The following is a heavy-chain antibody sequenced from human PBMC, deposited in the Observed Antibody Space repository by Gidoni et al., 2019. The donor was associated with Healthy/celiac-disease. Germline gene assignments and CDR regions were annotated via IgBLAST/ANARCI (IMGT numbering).Heavy chain of an antibody. D-gene: IGHD3-3*01. CDR1: GLPFDDYA. V-gene: IGHV3-9*01. CDR2: ISWNSGSI. J-gene: IGHJ4*02. CDR3: AKAYVLRFLEWPNSLDY. Sequence: EVQLVESGGGLVQPGRSLRTSCAASGLPFDDYAMHWVRQAPGKGLEWVSGISWNSGSIGYADSVKGRFTISRDNAKNSLYLQMNSLRAEDTALYYCAKAYVLRFLEWPNSLDYWGQGTLVTVSS.